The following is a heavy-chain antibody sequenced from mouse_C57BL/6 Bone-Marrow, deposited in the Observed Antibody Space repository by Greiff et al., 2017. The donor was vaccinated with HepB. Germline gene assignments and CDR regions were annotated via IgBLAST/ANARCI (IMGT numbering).Heavy chain of an antibody. D-gene: IGHD1-1*01. Sequence: VQLKESGPELVKPGASVKMSCKASGYTFTDYNMHWVKQSHGKSLEWIGYINPNNGGTSYNQKFKGKATLTVNKSSSTAYMELRSLTSEDSAVYYCARKEYYGSSSRYFDVWGTGTTVTVSS. V-gene: IGHV1-22*01. CDR1: GYTFTDYN. CDR2: INPNNGGT. CDR3: ARKEYYGSSSRYFDV. J-gene: IGHJ1*03.